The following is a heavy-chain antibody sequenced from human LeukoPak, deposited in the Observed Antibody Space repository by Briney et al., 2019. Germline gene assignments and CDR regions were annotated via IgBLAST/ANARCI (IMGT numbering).Heavy chain of an antibody. D-gene: IGHD3-22*01. CDR3: AKRMDYYDSSGYYLYYLDY. CDR2: ISGSGGSI. J-gene: IGHJ4*02. Sequence: PGGSLRLSCAASGFTFSSYGMSWVRQAPGKGLEWVSTISGSGGSIYYADSVKGRFIISRENSKNTLYLQMNSLRAEDTAVYYCAKRMDYYDSSGYYLYYLDYWGQGTLVTVSS. CDR1: GFTFSSYG. V-gene: IGHV3-23*01.